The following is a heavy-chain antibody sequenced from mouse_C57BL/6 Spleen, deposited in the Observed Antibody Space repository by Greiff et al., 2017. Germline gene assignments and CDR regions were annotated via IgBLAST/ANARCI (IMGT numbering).Heavy chain of an antibody. J-gene: IGHJ2*01. CDR3: ARKDFITTVVADY. Sequence: VHLVESGAELARPGASVKLSCKASGYTFTSYGISWVKQRTGQGLEWIGEIYPRSGNTYYNEKFKGKATLTADKSSSTAYMELRSLTSEDSAVYFCARKDFITTVVADYWGQGTTLTVSS. D-gene: IGHD1-1*01. CDR2: IYPRSGNT. V-gene: IGHV1-81*01. CDR1: GYTFTSYG.